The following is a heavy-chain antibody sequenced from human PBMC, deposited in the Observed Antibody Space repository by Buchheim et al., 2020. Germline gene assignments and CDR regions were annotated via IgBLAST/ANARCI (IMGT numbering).Heavy chain of an antibody. Sequence: QVQLQESGPGLVKPSQTLSLTCTVSGGSISSGDYYWSWIRQPPGKGLEWIGYIYYSGSTYYNPSLKSRVTISVYTSKNQFSLKLSSVTAADTAVYYRARESYYYDSSGYYPAGEIDYWGQGTL. CDR3: ARESYYYDSSGYYPAGEIDY. J-gene: IGHJ4*02. D-gene: IGHD3-22*01. V-gene: IGHV4-30-4*01. CDR1: GGSISSGDYY. CDR2: IYYSGST.